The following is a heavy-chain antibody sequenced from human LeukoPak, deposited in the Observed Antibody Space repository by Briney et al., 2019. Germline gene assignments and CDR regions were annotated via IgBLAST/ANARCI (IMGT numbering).Heavy chain of an antibody. CDR2: ISGSGGST. CDR1: GFTFSSYA. V-gene: IGHV3-23*01. CDR3: AKDLAPSSAVPIDAFDI. D-gene: IGHD6-19*01. Sequence: GGSLRLSCAASGFTFSSYAMSWVRQAPGKGLEWVSAISGSGGSTYYADSVKGRFTISRDNSKNTLYLQMNSLRAEDTAVYYCAKDLAPSSAVPIDAFDIWGQGTMVTVSS. J-gene: IGHJ3*02.